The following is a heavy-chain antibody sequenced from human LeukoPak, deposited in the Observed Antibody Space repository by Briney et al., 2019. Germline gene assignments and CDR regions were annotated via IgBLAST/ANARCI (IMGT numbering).Heavy chain of an antibody. CDR2: INPNSGGT. D-gene: IGHD3-22*01. Sequence: ASVKVSCKASGYTFTGYYMHWVRQAPGPGLEWMGWINPNSGGTNYAQKFQGRVTMTRDTSISTAYMELSRLRSDDTAVYYCARDSSGYYKFDYWGQGTLVTVSS. V-gene: IGHV1-2*02. CDR3: ARDSSGYYKFDY. CDR1: GYTFTGYY. J-gene: IGHJ4*02.